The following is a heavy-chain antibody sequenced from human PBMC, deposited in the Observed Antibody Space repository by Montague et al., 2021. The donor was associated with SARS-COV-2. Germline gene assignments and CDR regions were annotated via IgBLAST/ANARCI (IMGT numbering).Heavy chain of an antibody. CDR3: ARDSYSSSWATPYWYFDI. V-gene: IGHV4-59*01. D-gene: IGHD6-13*01. CDR2: IYYSGST. Sequence: SETLSLTCTVSGGSISSYYWRWFRQPPGKGLEWIGYIYYSGSTNYNPSLKSRVTISVDTSKNQFSLKLSSVTAADTAVYYCARDSYSSSWATPYWYFDIWGRGTPVTVSS. J-gene: IGHJ2*01. CDR1: GGSISSYY.